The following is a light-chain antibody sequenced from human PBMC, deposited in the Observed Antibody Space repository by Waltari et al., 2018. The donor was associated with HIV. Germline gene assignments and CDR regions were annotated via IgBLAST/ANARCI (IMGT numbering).Light chain of an antibody. Sequence: YVLNQPPSLSVATRQTASMTCGGTDVGGKNVHWYQQKPGQAPVLAVSDNSDRPSGIPERISGSKSGNTATLTISRVEAGDEADYYCQVWDSSSDDWVFGGGTKLTVL. J-gene: IGLJ3*02. V-gene: IGLV3-21*02. CDR2: DNS. CDR1: DVGGKN. CDR3: QVWDSSSDDWV.